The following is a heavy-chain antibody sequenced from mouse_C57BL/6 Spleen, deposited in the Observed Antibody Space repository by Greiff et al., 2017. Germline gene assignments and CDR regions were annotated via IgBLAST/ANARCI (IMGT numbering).Heavy chain of an antibody. J-gene: IGHJ3*01. V-gene: IGHV1-80*01. Sequence: VKLMESGAELVKPGASVKISCKASGYAFSSYWMNWVKQRPGKGLEWIGQIYPGDGDTNYNGKFKGKATLTADKSSSTSYMQLSSLTSEDYAVYFCARRDYDYDFAYWGQGTLVTVSA. CDR3: ARRDYDYDFAY. CDR2: IYPGDGDT. CDR1: GYAFSSYW. D-gene: IGHD2-4*01.